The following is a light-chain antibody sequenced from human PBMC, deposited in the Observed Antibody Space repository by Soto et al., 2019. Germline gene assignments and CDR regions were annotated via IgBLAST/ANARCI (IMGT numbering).Light chain of an antibody. V-gene: IGKV3-15*01. CDR1: QSVSSN. CDR3: QHYNNWPRT. J-gene: IGKJ1*01. Sequence: EIVMSQSPATLSVSPGERATLSCRASQSVSSNLAWYQQKPGQAPRLLIYGASTRATGIPARFSGSGSRTEFTLTISSLQSEDFTVYYCQHYNNWPRTFGQGTNVEIK. CDR2: GAS.